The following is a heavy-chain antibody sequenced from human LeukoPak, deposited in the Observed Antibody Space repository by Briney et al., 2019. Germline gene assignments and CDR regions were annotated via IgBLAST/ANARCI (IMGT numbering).Heavy chain of an antibody. CDR1: GGSISSYY. CDR3: ARVEWERGDIVVVPAPPGQFDP. Sequence: PSETLSLTCTVSGGSISSYYWSWIRQPPGKGLEWIGYIYYSGSTNYNPSLKSRVTISVDTSKNQFSLKLSSVTAADTAVYYCARVEWERGDIVVVPAPPGQFDPWGQGTLVTVSS. D-gene: IGHD2-2*01. CDR2: IYYSGST. V-gene: IGHV4-59*01. J-gene: IGHJ5*02.